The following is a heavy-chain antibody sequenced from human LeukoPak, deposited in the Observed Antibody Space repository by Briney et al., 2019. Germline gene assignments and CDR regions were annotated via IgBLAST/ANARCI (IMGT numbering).Heavy chain of an antibody. CDR3: VRGYSFGPYGMDV. J-gene: IGHJ6*02. D-gene: IGHD2-15*01. CDR1: GFPFSSYA. CDR2: ISDSGGST. V-gene: IGHV3-64*05. Sequence: GXSLRLSCSASGFPFSSYAMHWVRQAPGKGLEYVSAISDSGGSTYYADSVKGRFTISRDNSKNTLYIQMSSLRAEDTAVYFCVRGYSFGPYGMDVWGQGTTVTVSS.